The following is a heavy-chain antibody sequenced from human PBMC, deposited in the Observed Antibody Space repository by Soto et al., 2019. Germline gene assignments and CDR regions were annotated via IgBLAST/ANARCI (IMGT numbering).Heavy chain of an antibody. D-gene: IGHD1-26*01. CDR2: IIPIFGTA. J-gene: IGHJ4*02. CDR1: GGTFSSYS. V-gene: IGHV1-69*01. CDR3: ARDGGRHSGGIDY. Sequence: QVQLVQSGAEVKKPGSSVKVSCKASGGTFSSYSINWVRQAPGQGLEWMGEIIPIFGTANYAQKFQGRVTSTAAESTSTAYVELSSLRSEDTAVYYCARDGGRHSGGIDYWGQGTLVTVSS.